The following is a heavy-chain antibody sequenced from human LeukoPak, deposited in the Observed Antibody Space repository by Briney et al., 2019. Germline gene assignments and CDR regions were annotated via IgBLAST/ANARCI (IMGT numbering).Heavy chain of an antibody. Sequence: GGSLRLSCAASGFTFSSYGMSWVRQAPGKGLGWVSAISGSGGSTYYADSVKGRFTISRDNSKNTLYLQMNSLRAEDTAVYYCATRGRDYDILTGCPGYWGQGTLVTVSS. CDR1: GFTFSSYG. D-gene: IGHD3-9*01. CDR3: ATRGRDYDILTGCPGY. CDR2: ISGSGGST. V-gene: IGHV3-23*01. J-gene: IGHJ4*02.